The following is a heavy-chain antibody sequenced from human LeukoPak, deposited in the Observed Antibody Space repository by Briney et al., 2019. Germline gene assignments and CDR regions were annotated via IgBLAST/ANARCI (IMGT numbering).Heavy chain of an antibody. D-gene: IGHD4-11*01. J-gene: IGHJ5*02. V-gene: IGHV3-48*01. CDR3: ARSFNYVGWFDP. CDR2: ISRSSSPI. CDR1: GFSFSDYS. Sequence: PGGSLRLSCAASGFSFSDYSMNWVRQAPGKGLEWVSYISRSSSPIHYADSVKGRFTISRDNAKNSLYLQMNSLRAEDTAVYYCARSFNYVGWFDPWGQGTLVTVSS.